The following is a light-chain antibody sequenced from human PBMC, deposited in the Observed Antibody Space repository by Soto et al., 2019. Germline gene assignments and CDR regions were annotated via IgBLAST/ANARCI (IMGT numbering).Light chain of an antibody. Sequence: DIQITQSPSSLSSYVVERFTITCRASQDIVNFLNWYQQKPGKAPKLLIYAASSLQSGVPSRFSGSGSGTDFTLTISSLQPEDFATYYCQQSYSTPSFGPGTKVDI. CDR2: AAS. V-gene: IGKV1-39*01. CDR1: QDIVNF. CDR3: QQSYSTPS. J-gene: IGKJ3*01.